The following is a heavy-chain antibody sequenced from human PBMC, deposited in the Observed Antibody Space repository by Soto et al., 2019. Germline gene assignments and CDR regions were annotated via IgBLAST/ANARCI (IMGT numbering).Heavy chain of an antibody. D-gene: IGHD3-3*01. CDR2: IYHSRSP. V-gene: IGHV4-30-4*07. CDR3: ARGEWLRSGYGMDV. Sequence: SETLSLTCAVSGDSITSRGSSWAWLRQPPGKGLEWLGYIYHSRSPYYNPSLVSRVTISVDTSKNQVSLKLSSVTAADTAVYYCARGEWLRSGYGMDVWGQGTTVTVSS. CDR1: GDSITSRGSS. J-gene: IGHJ6*02.